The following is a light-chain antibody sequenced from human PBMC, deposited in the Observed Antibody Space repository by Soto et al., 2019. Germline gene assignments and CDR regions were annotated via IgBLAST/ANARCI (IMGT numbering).Light chain of an antibody. CDR2: AVS. J-gene: IGKJ3*01. Sequence: DVPMTQSPSSLSASVGDRVTITCRASQGICNSLAWYQQKPGKVPKLLIYAVSTLQSGAPSRFSGSGSGTDFTLTISRLEAVDVSTCFCQGYNNAFGPGITVDIK. CDR1: QGICNS. V-gene: IGKV1-27*01. CDR3: QGYNNA.